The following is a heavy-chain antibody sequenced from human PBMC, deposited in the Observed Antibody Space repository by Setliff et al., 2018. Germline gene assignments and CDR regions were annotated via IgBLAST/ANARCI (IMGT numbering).Heavy chain of an antibody. CDR1: GGSFSDYY. J-gene: IGHJ4*02. CDR2: FNRTRKI. D-gene: IGHD4-17*01. CDR3: TRGPNLYGDLDS. V-gene: IGHV4-34*01. Sequence: SETLSLTCEVSGGSFSDYYWSWIRQSPGKGLEWLGDFNRTRKIDYSPSLKSRLTISVDTSKKQFSLHLNSVTAADTAVYYCTRGPNLYGDLDSWGLGTLVTVSS.